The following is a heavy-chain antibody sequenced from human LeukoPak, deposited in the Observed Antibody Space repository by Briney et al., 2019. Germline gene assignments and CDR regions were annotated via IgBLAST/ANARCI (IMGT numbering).Heavy chain of an antibody. J-gene: IGHJ4*02. CDR1: GGSVSSGTYY. CDR2: IYYSGST. D-gene: IGHD1-26*01. Sequence: SETLSLTCIVSGGSVSSGTYYWSWIRQPPGKGLEWIGYIYYSGSTNYNPSLKSRVTISVDTSKNQFSLKLSSVTAADTAVYYCASVIVGATTGALDYWGQGTLVTVSS. V-gene: IGHV4-61*01. CDR3: ASVIVGATTGALDY.